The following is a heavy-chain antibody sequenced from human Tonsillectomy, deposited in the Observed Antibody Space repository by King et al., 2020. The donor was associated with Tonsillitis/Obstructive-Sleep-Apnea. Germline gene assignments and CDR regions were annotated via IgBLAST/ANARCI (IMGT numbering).Heavy chain of an antibody. D-gene: IGHD6-6*01. V-gene: IGHV3-23*04. Sequence: VQLVESGGGLIQPGGSLRLSCAASGFTFSNYAMSWVRQAPGKGLEWVSEIDASGGSTDYADSVRGRFTISRDNSKNTLYLQMNSLRAEDTAVYYCAKASGVIWYSSSSFYFDYWGQGTLVTVSS. CDR1: GFTFSNYA. J-gene: IGHJ4*02. CDR3: AKASGVIWYSSSSFYFDY. CDR2: IDASGGST.